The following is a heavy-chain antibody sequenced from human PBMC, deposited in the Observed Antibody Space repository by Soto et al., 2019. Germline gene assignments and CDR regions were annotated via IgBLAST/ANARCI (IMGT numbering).Heavy chain of an antibody. CDR1: GFAVTSNY. Sequence: EEQLVESGGGLVQPGGSLRLSCAASGFAVTSNYMTWVRRIPGKGLECVSIMYYGGTTYYAGSVKGRFTISRDSSTNTLDLQMNSLRVEDTAVYYCARGSYLERQGLAFNMWGQGTSVIVS. CDR2: MYYGGTT. D-gene: IGHD1-1*01. CDR3: ARGSYLERQGLAFNM. J-gene: IGHJ3*02. V-gene: IGHV3-66*01.